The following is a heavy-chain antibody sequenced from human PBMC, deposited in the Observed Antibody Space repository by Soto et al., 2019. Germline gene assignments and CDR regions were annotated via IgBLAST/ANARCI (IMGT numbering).Heavy chain of an antibody. CDR3: ARDPAGSTRPYYYAMDV. V-gene: IGHV3-21*01. CDR1: GFTFNTHS. J-gene: IGHJ6*02. CDR2: ISSRGTFI. Sequence: GGSLRLSCAASGFTFNTHSMHWVRQAPGKGLEWVSYISSRGTFIYYADSMKDRFTISRDNAKNSLYLQMNSLRVEDTAVYYCARDPAGSTRPYYYAMDVWGRGTTVTASS. D-gene: IGHD2-2*01.